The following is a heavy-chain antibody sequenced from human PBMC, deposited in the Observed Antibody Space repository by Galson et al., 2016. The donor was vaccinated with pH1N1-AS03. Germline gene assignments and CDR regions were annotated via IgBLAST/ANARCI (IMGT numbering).Heavy chain of an antibody. CDR3: ARGWPKRDYDILTGTLVPTNWFDP. Sequence: TLSLTCTVSGGSISSGGYYWNWMRQHPGKGLEWIGYISYSASTYYNPSLKSQVTISIDTSKNQFSLKLSSVTVADTAVYYCARGWPKRDYDILTGTLVPTNWFDPWGQGTRVTVSS. D-gene: IGHD3-9*01. CDR1: GGSISSGGYY. J-gene: IGHJ5*02. V-gene: IGHV4-31*01. CDR2: ISYSAST.